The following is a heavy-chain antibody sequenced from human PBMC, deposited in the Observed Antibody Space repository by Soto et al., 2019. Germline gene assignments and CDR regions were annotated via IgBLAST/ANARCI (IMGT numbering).Heavy chain of an antibody. J-gene: IGHJ1*01. D-gene: IGHD6-13*01. CDR3: LKDESINWYSGHFRH. Sequence: NSGSIGYADSVKGRFAISRDNAKNSLHLQMSSLRAEDTAFYCCLKDESINWYSGHFRHWGQGTLVTVSS. CDR2: NSGSI. V-gene: IGHV3-9*01.